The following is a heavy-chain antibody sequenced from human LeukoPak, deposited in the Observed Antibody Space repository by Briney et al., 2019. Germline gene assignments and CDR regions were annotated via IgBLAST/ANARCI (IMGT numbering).Heavy chain of an antibody. CDR3: ARESKLGAAPTGGYYYYGMDV. CDR1: GFAFSDYY. CDR2: IRNKANSYTT. J-gene: IGHJ6*02. V-gene: IGHV3-72*01. D-gene: IGHD2-15*01. Sequence: GGSLRLSCAASGFAFSDYYMDWVRQAPGMGLEWVGRIRNKANSYTTEYAASVSGRFTISRDDSKDSLCLQMNSLKTEDTAVYYCARESKLGAAPTGGYYYYGMDVWGQGTTVTVSS.